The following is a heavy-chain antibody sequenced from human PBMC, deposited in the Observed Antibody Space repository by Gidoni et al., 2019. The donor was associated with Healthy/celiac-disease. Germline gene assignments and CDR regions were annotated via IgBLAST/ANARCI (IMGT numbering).Heavy chain of an antibody. Sequence: QVQLQQWGAGLLKPSETLSLTCAVYGGSFRGYYWSWIRQPPGKGLEWIGEINHSGSTNYNPSLKRRVTISVDTSKNQFSLKLSSVTAADTAVYYCARGPIVGATPKTKYFDYWGQGTLVTVSS. CDR2: INHSGST. V-gene: IGHV4-34*01. CDR1: GGSFRGYY. J-gene: IGHJ4*02. D-gene: IGHD1-26*01. CDR3: ARGPIVGATPKTKYFDY.